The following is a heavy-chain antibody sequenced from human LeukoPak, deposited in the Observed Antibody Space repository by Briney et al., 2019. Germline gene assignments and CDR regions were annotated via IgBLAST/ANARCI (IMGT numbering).Heavy chain of an antibody. D-gene: IGHD3-3*01. CDR2: IGGSGGGT. V-gene: IGHV3-23*01. CDR3: AREDYDFWSGYDD. J-gene: IGHJ4*02. Sequence: GGSLRLSCAASGFTFSSYAMSWVRQAPGKGLEWVSGIGGSGGGTDYADSVKGRFTISRDNAKNSLYLQMNSLRAEDTAVYYCAREDYDFWSGYDDWGQGTLVTVSS. CDR1: GFTFSSYA.